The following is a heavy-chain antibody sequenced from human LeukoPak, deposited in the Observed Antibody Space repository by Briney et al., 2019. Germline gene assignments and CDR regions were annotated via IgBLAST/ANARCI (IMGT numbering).Heavy chain of an antibody. D-gene: IGHD1-26*01. J-gene: IGHJ3*02. Sequence: GGSLRLSCAASGFTFSSYSMNWVRQAPGKGLEWVSSISSSSSYIYYADSVKGRLTISRGNAKNSLYLQMNSLRAEDTAVYYCARGMGVGAYFAFDIWGQGTMVTVSS. V-gene: IGHV3-21*01. CDR1: GFTFSSYS. CDR3: ARGMGVGAYFAFDI. CDR2: ISSSSSYI.